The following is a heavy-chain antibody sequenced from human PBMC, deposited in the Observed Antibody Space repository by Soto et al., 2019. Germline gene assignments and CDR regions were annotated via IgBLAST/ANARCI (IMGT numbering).Heavy chain of an antibody. CDR2: IIPIFGTA. Sequence: GASVKVSCKASGGTFSSYAISWVRQAPGQGLEWMGGIIPIFGTANYAQKFQGRVTITADESTSTAYMELSSLRSEDTAVYYCARDLGLVAAYGMDVWGQGTTVTVSS. J-gene: IGHJ6*02. V-gene: IGHV1-69*13. CDR1: GGTFSSYA. D-gene: IGHD2-15*01. CDR3: ARDLGLVAAYGMDV.